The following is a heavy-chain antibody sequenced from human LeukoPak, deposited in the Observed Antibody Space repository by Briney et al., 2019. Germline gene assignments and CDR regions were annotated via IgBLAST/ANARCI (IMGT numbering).Heavy chain of an antibody. CDR1: GGSINSYY. D-gene: IGHD3-22*01. CDR3: ARARYDSSGYRFDY. J-gene: IGHJ4*02. CDR2: IYTSGST. Sequence: PSETLSLTCTVSGGSINSYYWSWIRQPAGKGLEWIGRIYTSGSTNYNPSLKSRVTMSVDTSKNQFSLKLSSVTAADTAVYYCARARYDSSGYRFDYWGQGTLVTVSS. V-gene: IGHV4-4*07.